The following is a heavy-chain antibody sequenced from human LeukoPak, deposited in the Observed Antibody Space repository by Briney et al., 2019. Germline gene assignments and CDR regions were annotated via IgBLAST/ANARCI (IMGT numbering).Heavy chain of an antibody. J-gene: IGHJ5*02. CDR1: GGSTNSNMDY. D-gene: IGHD6-13*01. Sequence: SETLSLTCTVSGGSTNSNMDYWGWIRQPPGKPLEFIGNIYYIGTTYYNPSLKSRVSISIDTSKNQFSLRLTSVTAADTAVCYCARRPASSWYNSWGQGTLVTVSS. V-gene: IGHV4-39*01. CDR2: IYYIGTT. CDR3: ARRPASSWYNS.